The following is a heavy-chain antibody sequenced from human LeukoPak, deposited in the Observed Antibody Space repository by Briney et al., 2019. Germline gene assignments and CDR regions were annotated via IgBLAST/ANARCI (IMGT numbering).Heavy chain of an antibody. V-gene: IGHV3-74*01. CDR1: GFTFSSYW. J-gene: IGHJ4*02. CDR3: ARSYHYDSSGPGDY. D-gene: IGHD3-22*01. CDR2: INTDGSST. Sequence: GGSLRLSCAASGFTFSSYWMHWVRQATGKGLVWVSRINTDGSSTSYADSVKGRFTISRDNAKNTLYLQMNSLRAEDTAVYYCARSYHYDSSGPGDYWGQGTLVTVSS.